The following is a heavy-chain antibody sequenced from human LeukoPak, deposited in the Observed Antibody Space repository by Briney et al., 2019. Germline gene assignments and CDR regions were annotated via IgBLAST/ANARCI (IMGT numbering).Heavy chain of an antibody. J-gene: IGHJ6*03. CDR1: GYTFTGYY. CDR2: INPNSGGT. V-gene: IGHV1-2*02. CDR3: ARDRVHCGGDCYSGYYYMDV. D-gene: IGHD2-21*02. Sequence: ASVKVSCKASGYTFTGYYMHWVRQAPGQGLEWMGWINPNSGGTNYAQKFQGRVTMTRDTSISTAYMELSRLRSDDTAVYYCARDRVHCGGDCYSGYYYMDVWGKGTTVTVSS.